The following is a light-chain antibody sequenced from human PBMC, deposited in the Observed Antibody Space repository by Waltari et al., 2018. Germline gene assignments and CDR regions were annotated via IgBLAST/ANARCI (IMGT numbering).Light chain of an antibody. CDR2: GAS. Sequence: DIVMTQSPDSLAVSLGERATINCKSSQSVLYRSNNQNYLAWFQQKPGPPPYLLLSGASTRESGVPDRFSGSGSGTDFTLTISSLQAEDVAVYYCQQYYSTPYTFGQGTKLEIK. V-gene: IGKV4-1*01. J-gene: IGKJ2*01. CDR1: QSVLYRSNNQNY. CDR3: QQYYSTPYT.